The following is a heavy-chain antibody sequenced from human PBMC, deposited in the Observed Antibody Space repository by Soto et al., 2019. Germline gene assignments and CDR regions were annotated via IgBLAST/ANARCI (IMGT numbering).Heavy chain of an antibody. CDR3: AIVRVADSPLDH. V-gene: IGHV3-30*02. CDR1: GFIFSNNG. CDR2: MSYDGSAK. Sequence: PGGSLRLSCEGSGFIFSNNGMHWVRQAPGKGLEWVAFMSYDGSAKFPADSVKGRFTISRGNSKSTLFLHMSSLRAEDTAMYYCAIVRVADSPLDHWGQGTLVTVSS. D-gene: IGHD3-10*02. J-gene: IGHJ4*02.